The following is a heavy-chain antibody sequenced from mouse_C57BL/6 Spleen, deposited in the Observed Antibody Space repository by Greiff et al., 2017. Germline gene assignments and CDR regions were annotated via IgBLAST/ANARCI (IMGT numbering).Heavy chain of an antibody. D-gene: IGHD1-1*01. Sequence: QVQLKQSGAELVKPGASVKLSCKASGYTFTEYTIHWVKQRSGQGLEWIGWFYPGSGSIKYNEKFKDKATLTADKSSSTVYMELSRLTSEDSAVYFCARHEGDFYDTYWYFDVWGTGTTVTVSS. CDR3: ARHEGDFYDTYWYFDV. J-gene: IGHJ1*03. CDR2: FYPGSGSI. CDR1: GYTFTEYT. V-gene: IGHV1-62-2*01.